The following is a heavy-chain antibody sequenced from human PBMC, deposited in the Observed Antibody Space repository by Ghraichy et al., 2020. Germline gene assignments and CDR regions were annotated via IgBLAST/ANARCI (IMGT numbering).Heavy chain of an antibody. J-gene: IGHJ4*02. CDR3: ARPDIS. Sequence: SCMVSGASISSTHFWWGWIRQPPGKGLEWIGSFHYSGSIHYNPSLQSRVTISIDTPNNQFSLKLYSLTAADTAVYYCARPDISWGQGTLVTVSS. CDR2: FHYSGSI. D-gene: IGHD3-9*01. V-gene: IGHV4-39*01. CDR1: GASISSTHFW.